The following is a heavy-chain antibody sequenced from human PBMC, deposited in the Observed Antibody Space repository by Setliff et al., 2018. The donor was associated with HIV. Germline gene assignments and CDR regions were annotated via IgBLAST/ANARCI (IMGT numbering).Heavy chain of an antibody. V-gene: IGHV4-59*10. J-gene: IGHJ6*02. CDR2: IYTSRLT. D-gene: IGHD3-10*01. Sequence: SETLSLTCAVYGGSFSDNYWVWIRQPALKGLEWIGRIYTSRLTNYNPSLKSRVTISVDTSKNQVSLKLSSVTASDTAVYYCARARYIVIRGDAGMDVWGPGTTVTVSS. CDR3: ARARYIVIRGDAGMDV. CDR1: GGSFSDNY.